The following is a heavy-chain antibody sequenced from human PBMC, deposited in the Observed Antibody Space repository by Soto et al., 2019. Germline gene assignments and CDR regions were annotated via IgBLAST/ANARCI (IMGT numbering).Heavy chain of an antibody. J-gene: IGHJ6*02. CDR2: INAGNGNT. V-gene: IGHV1-3*01. Sequence: ASVKVSCKASGYTFTSYAMHWVRQAPGQRLEWMGWINAGNGNTKYSQKFQGRVTITRDASASTAYMELNSLRAEDTAVYYCATYYGSGSYFPDYYYYGMDVWGQGTTVTVSS. D-gene: IGHD3-10*01. CDR3: ATYYGSGSYFPDYYYYGMDV. CDR1: GYTFTSYA.